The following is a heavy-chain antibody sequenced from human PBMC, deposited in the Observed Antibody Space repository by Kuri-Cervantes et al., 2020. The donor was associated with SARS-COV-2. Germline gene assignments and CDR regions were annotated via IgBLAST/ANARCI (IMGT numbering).Heavy chain of an antibody. J-gene: IGHJ6*03. CDR1: GGSFSGYY. D-gene: IGHD1-26*01. CDR2: INHSGST. V-gene: IGHV4-34*01. CDR3: AKDESAWEWYYYYYMDV. Sequence: LRLSCAVYGGSFSGYYWSWIRQPPGKGLEWIGEINHSGSTNYNPSLKSRVTISVDTSKNQFSLKLSSVTAADTAVYYCAKDESAWEWYYYYYMDVWGKGTTVTVSS.